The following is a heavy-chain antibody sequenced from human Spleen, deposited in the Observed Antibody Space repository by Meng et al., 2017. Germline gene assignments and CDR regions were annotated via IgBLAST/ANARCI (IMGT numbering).Heavy chain of an antibody. CDR3: ARGPTTMAHDFDY. J-gene: IGHJ4*02. V-gene: IGHV4-34*01. CDR1: GGSFSGYY. D-gene: IGHD4-11*01. CDR2: INHSGST. Sequence: HVQLQQWGAGLLKPSETLSHTCAVYGGSFSGYYWNWIRQPPGKGLEWIGEINHSGSTNYNPSLKSRVTISVDTSQNNLSLKLSSVTAADSAVYYCARGPTTMAHDFDYWGQGTLVTVSS.